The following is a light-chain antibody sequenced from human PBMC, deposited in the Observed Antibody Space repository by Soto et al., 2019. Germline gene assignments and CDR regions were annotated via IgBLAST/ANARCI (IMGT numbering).Light chain of an antibody. CDR1: RSNIGTYA. V-gene: IGLV1-44*01. Sequence: QSVLTQSHSASATPGQRVTISCSGGRSNIGTYAVNWYQQLPGTAPTLLIFRNHQRPSGVPDRFSGSKSGTSAALAISGPQSEDEADYYCAAWDDSLRAVVFGGGTKLTVL. J-gene: IGLJ2*01. CDR2: RNH. CDR3: AAWDDSLRAVV.